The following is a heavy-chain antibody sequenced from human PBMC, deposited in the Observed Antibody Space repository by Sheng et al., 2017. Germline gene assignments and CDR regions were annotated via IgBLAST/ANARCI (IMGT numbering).Heavy chain of an antibody. Sequence: EVQLVESGGGLVQPGGSLRLSCAASGFTFSNSEMNWVRQAPGKGLEWVSYISGSDTTIYYADSVKGRFTISRDNAKNSLYLQMNSLRAEDTAVYYCAREVRGYYDSTGYVDYWGQGTLVTVSS. CDR2: ISGSDTTI. J-gene: IGHJ4*02. D-gene: IGHD3-22*01. V-gene: IGHV3-48*03. CDR3: AREVRGYYDSTGYVDY. CDR1: GFTFSNSE.